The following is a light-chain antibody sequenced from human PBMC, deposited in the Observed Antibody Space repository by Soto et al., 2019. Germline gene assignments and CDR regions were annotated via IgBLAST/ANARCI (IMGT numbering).Light chain of an antibody. CDR2: AAS. CDR1: ESISSY. Sequence: EIVLTQSPGTLSLSPGERATLSCRASESISSYLAWYQQSPGQPPRLLIYAASTRATGIPDRFSGSGSGTDFTLTISRLEPEDSALYYCQQYGGSPSFTFGPGTKVDIK. V-gene: IGKV3-20*01. J-gene: IGKJ3*01. CDR3: QQYGGSPSFT.